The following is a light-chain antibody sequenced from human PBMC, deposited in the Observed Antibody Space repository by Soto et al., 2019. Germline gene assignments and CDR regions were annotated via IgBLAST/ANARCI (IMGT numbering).Light chain of an antibody. CDR2: EVS. CDR3: QHYSGDRAT. J-gene: IGKJ1*01. V-gene: IGKV1-5*03. CDR1: QSINKW. Sequence: DILLTQSPSTLSASVGDRVTISCLASQSINKWLAWYQHKPGKAPNLLIYEVSTLHSGVPSRFSGSGSGTEFPLTIRSLRPDDFATDYCQHYSGDRATFGQGTKVEI.